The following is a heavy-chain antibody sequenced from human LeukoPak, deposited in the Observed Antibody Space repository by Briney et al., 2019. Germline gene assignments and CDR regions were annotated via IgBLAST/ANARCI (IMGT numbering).Heavy chain of an antibody. J-gene: IGHJ3*02. V-gene: IGHV1-2*02. CDR2: INPTSGAT. CDR3: ARLGLRFLEWLSRELDAFDI. D-gene: IGHD3-3*01. CDR1: GYTFTVYY. Sequence: ASVKVSCKPSGYTFTVYYIHWVRQAPRQGLEWMGWINPTSGATNYAPKFQGRVTMTRDTSISTAYMELNSLRSDDTAVYYCARLGLRFLEWLSRELDAFDIWGQGTMVTVSS.